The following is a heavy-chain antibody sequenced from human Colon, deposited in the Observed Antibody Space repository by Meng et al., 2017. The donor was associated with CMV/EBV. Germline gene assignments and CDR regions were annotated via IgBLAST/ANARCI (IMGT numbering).Heavy chain of an antibody. J-gene: IGHJ4*02. Sequence: SETLSLTCTVSGGSVDNTDYYWNWIRQPPGKGLEWIGYVFSRGSTSYNPSLESRVIISLDTSKNQFSLRLNSVTAADTATYYCARMEKYQLPAYFFDSWDQGTQVTVSS. D-gene: IGHD2-2*01. CDR3: ARMEKYQLPAYFFDS. CDR1: GGSVDNTDYY. CDR2: VFSRGST. V-gene: IGHV4-61*08.